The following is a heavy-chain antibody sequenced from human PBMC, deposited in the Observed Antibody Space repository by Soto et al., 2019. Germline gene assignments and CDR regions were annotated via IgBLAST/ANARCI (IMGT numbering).Heavy chain of an antibody. J-gene: IGHJ4*02. CDR1: GFTVSNNH. D-gene: IGHD2-15*01. Sequence: EVQLVESGGGLIQPGGSLRLSCAASGFTVSNNHMTWVRQAPGKGLEWVSCIYRGGSTAYADSVKGRFTISIDNSKNTLYLQMNSLRAEDPAVYYCATCSGGRCYWFDYWGQGTLVTVSS. CDR3: ATCSGGRCYWFDY. V-gene: IGHV3-53*01. CDR2: IYRGGST.